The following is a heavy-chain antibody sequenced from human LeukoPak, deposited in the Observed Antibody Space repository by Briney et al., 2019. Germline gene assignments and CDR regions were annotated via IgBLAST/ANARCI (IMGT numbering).Heavy chain of an antibody. D-gene: IGHD6-19*01. Sequence: PGRSLRLSCAASGFTFSSYAMHWVRQAPGKGLEWVAVIWYDGSNKYYADSVKGRFTISRDNSKNTLYLQMNSLRAEDTAVYYCAGAMSSGWYEYWGQGTLVTVSS. CDR1: GFTFSSYA. CDR3: AGAMSSGWYEY. V-gene: IGHV3-33*08. CDR2: IWYDGSNK. J-gene: IGHJ4*02.